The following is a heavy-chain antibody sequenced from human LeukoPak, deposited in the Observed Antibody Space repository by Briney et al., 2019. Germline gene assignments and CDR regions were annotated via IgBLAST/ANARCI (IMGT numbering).Heavy chain of an antibody. CDR3: ARGTVISGVMFDY. CDR2: IFYSGST. D-gene: IGHD3-22*01. V-gene: IGHV4-59*08. J-gene: IGHJ4*02. CDR1: GGSISSSY. Sequence: SETLSLTCTVSGGSISSSYWSWIRQPPGKGLEWIGSIFYSGSTTYNPSLKSRVTISLDTSKNQFSLKLSSVTAADTAVYYCARGTVISGVMFDYWGQGTLVTVSS.